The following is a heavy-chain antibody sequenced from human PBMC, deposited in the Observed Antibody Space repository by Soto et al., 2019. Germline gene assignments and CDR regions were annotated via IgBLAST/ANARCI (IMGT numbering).Heavy chain of an antibody. CDR1: GGSMNSYY. Sequence: QVQLHESGPGLVKPSETLSLTCSVSGGSMNSYYWSWIRQSPWKGLEWLGYIYYSGDTKYNPSLQSRISISVDTTKNHFSLRLTSVTAADTAVYYCARDRNKLWKNDAFDIWGQGTMVTVSS. J-gene: IGHJ3*02. D-gene: IGHD3-3*01. V-gene: IGHV4-59*01. CDR3: ARDRNKLWKNDAFDI. CDR2: IYYSGDT.